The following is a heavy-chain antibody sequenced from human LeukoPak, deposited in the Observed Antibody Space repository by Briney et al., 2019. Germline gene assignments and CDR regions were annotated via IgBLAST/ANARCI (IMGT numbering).Heavy chain of an antibody. D-gene: IGHD3-10*01. J-gene: IGHJ4*02. CDR1: GFIFSSYS. CDR2: IKQDGSDK. V-gene: IGHV3-7*05. CDR3: SRTGRNLDY. Sequence: GGSLRLTCAGSGFIFSSYSMSWVGQAPWKGLEWVGNIKQDGSDKYYVDSVRGRFTISRDNAKNSLYQQMDSLRAEDTAVYYCSRTGRNLDYWGQGTPVTVSS.